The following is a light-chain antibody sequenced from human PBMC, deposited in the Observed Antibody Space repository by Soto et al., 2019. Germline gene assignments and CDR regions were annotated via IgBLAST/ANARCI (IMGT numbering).Light chain of an antibody. CDR2: EVT. Sequence: QSALTQPASVSGSPGQSITISCTGTSSDVGGYNYVSWYQQHPGKAPKLIIYEVTNRPSGISNRFSGSKSGNTASLTISGLQAEDEADYYCSSYTGIGTPVVFGGGTKLTVL. CDR1: SSDVGGYNY. CDR3: SSYTGIGTPVV. J-gene: IGLJ2*01. V-gene: IGLV2-14*01.